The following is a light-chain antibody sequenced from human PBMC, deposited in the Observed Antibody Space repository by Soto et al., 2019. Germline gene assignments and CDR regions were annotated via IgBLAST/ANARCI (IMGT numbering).Light chain of an antibody. CDR3: QQRSNWPLT. J-gene: IGKJ3*01. V-gene: IGKV3-11*01. CDR1: QSVSSY. CDR2: DVS. Sequence: EIVLTQSPATLSLSPGERATLSCRASQSVSSYLAWYQQKPGQAPRLLIYDVSNRATGIPARFSGSGSGTDFTLTISSLEPEDFAVYYCQQRSNWPLTFGPGTKVDIK.